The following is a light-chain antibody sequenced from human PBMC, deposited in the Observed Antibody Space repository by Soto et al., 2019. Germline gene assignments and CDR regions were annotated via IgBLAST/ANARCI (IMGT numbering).Light chain of an antibody. CDR1: QSVLYNSNNRNY. CDR2: WAS. V-gene: IGKV4-1*01. CDR3: QQYYSTPPS. J-gene: IGKJ5*01. Sequence: DIVMTQSPDSLAVSLGERATINCKSSQSVLYNSNNRNYLAWYQQKPRQPPKLLIYWASTRESGVPDRFSGSGSGTDFTLTISSLQAEDVAVYYSQQYYSTPPSFGQGTRLEIK.